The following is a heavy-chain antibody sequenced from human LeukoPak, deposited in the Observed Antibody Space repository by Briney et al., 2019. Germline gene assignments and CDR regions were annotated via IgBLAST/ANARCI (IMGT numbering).Heavy chain of an antibody. Sequence: GGSLRLSCAASGFNFGSSVMSWVRQAPGKGLEWVSAITADGGGTNHADPVKGRFTISRDNSKSTLYLQMNSLRAEDTAVYYCVKDSPPRYSGSPPAYWGQGTLVTVSS. D-gene: IGHD1-26*01. J-gene: IGHJ4*02. V-gene: IGHV3-23*01. CDR1: GFNFGSSV. CDR2: ITADGGGT. CDR3: VKDSPPRYSGSPPAY.